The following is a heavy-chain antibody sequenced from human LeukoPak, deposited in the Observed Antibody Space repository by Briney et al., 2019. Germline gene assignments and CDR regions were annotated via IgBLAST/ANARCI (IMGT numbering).Heavy chain of an antibody. Sequence: GGSLRLSCGVSGFSVSNNHMSWVRQAPGKGLEWLSVLFSGASTNYADSVKGRFTISRDQSKNTLFLQMNNLRVEDTAVYYCTRDPVTYCGGDCWGQGTLVTVSS. CDR2: LFSGAST. CDR1: GFSVSNNH. V-gene: IGHV3-53*01. CDR3: TRDPVTYCGGDC. D-gene: IGHD2-21*01. J-gene: IGHJ4*02.